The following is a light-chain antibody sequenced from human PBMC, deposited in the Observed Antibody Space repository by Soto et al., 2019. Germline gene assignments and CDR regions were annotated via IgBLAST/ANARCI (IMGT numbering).Light chain of an antibody. CDR3: SSYAGINNFVV. Sequence: SALTQPPSASGSPGQSVTLSCTGTSSDVGGYNYVSWYQQHPGKAPKLMIYEVSKRPSGVPDRFSGYKSGNTASLTVSGLQAEDEADYYCSSYAGINNFVVFGGGTKLTVL. V-gene: IGLV2-8*01. CDR2: EVS. J-gene: IGLJ2*01. CDR1: SSDVGGYNY.